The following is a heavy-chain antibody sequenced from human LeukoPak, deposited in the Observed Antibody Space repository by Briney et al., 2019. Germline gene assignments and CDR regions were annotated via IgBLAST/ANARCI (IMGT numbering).Heavy chain of an antibody. CDR2: INHSGST. J-gene: IGHJ6*03. CDR1: GGSFSGYY. D-gene: IGHD5-18*01. CDR3: ARGRGYSYGPLRYYYYMDV. Sequence: SETLSLTCAVYGGSFSGYYWSWIRQPPGKGLEWIGEINHSGSTNYNPSLKSRVTISVDTSKNQFSLKLSSVTAADTAVYYCARGRGYSYGPLRYYYYMDVWGKGTTVTVSS. V-gene: IGHV4-34*01.